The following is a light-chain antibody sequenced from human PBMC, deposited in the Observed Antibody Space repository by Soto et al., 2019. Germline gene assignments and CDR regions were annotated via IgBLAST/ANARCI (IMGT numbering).Light chain of an antibody. CDR2: DAS. V-gene: IGKV3-11*01. CDR3: QQCNNWPQWT. J-gene: IGKJ1*01. CDR1: QSVGPF. Sequence: EIVFTQSPGTLSLSPGERATLSCRASQSVGPFFAWYQPKPGQAPSLLIYDASNRATGIPARFSVSGSGTDFTLTLSSLEPEDFAVYYCQQCNNWPQWTFGQGTKVDIK.